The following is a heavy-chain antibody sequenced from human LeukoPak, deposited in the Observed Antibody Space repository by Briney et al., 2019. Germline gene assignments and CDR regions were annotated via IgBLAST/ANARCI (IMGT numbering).Heavy chain of an antibody. CDR3: ARTRITMTVGLASRFDY. CDR1: GFTFSGSW. CDR2: IKQDGSEK. V-gene: IGHV3-7*01. J-gene: IGHJ4*02. Sequence: PGGSLRLSCAASGFTFSGSWMSWVRQAPGKGLEWVANIKQDGSEKYYVDSVKGRFTISRDNAKNSLYLQMNSLRAEDTAVYYCARTRITMTVGLASRFDYWGQGTLVTVSS. D-gene: IGHD3-22*01.